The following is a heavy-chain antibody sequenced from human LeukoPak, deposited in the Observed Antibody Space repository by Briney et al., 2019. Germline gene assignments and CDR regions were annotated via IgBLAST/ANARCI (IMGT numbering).Heavy chain of an antibody. V-gene: IGHV4-61*02. Sequence: SETLSLTCTVSGGSISSTGYYWSWIRQPAGKGLEWIGRIYTSGSTNYNPSLKSRVTMSVDTSKNQFSLKLSSVTAADTAVYYCARLKVVGIAAAGTVVPYYYYYMDVWGKGTTVTISS. CDR3: ARLKVVGIAAAGTVVPYYYYYMDV. D-gene: IGHD6-13*01. J-gene: IGHJ6*03. CDR1: GGSISSTGYY. CDR2: IYTSGST.